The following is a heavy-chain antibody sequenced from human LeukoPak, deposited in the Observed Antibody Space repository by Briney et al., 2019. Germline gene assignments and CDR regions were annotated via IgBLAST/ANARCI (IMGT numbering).Heavy chain of an antibody. Sequence: GASVKVSCKASGYTFTGCYMHWVRRAPGQGLEWMGWINPNSGGTNYALKFQGRVTMTRDTSISTAYMDLNSLRSDDTAVYHCARGDYIYYYYMDVWGKGTTVTVSS. CDR3: ARGDYIYYYYMDV. CDR1: GYTFTGCY. CDR2: INPNSGGT. V-gene: IGHV1-2*02. D-gene: IGHD4-11*01. J-gene: IGHJ6*03.